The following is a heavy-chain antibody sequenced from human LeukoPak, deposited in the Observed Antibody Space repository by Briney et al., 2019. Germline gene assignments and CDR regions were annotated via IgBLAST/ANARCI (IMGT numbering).Heavy chain of an antibody. D-gene: IGHD3-9*01. CDR3: ARDRRDYDILTGYYRFVAFDY. Sequence: GSVRLSCAASGYTFTSYGISWVRQAPGQGLEWVGWISAYDGSTNYAHTLKGRVTMTTDTSTSTAYMELRSLRSDDAAVYYCARDRRDYDILTGYYRFVAFDYWGQGTLVTVSS. V-gene: IGHV1-18*01. CDR1: GYTFTSYG. J-gene: IGHJ4*02. CDR2: ISAYDGST.